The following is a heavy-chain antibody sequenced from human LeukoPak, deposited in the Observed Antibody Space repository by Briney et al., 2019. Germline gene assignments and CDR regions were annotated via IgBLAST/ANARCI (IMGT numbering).Heavy chain of an antibody. CDR2: VSSNVYST. CDR1: GFTFSTYA. Sequence: GGSLRLSCSASGFTFSTYAMHWVRQAPGKGLEYVSSVSSNVYSTHYADSVKGRFAISRDNSKNTLYLQMSSLRTEDTAVYYCVKDSKSSGWYVPPNFDYWGQGTLVTVSS. D-gene: IGHD6-19*01. V-gene: IGHV3-64D*09. CDR3: VKDSKSSGWYVPPNFDY. J-gene: IGHJ4*02.